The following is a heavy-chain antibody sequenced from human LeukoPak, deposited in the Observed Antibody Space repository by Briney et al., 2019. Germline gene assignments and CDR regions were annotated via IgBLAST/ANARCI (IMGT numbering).Heavy chain of an antibody. CDR2: FDPEDGET. J-gene: IGHJ5*02. V-gene: IGHV1-24*01. CDR1: GYTLTELS. D-gene: IGHD3-3*01. CDR3: ARGYYDFWSGYLTDNWFDP. Sequence: ASVKVSCKVSGYTLTELSMHWVRQAPGKGLEWMGGFDPEDGETIYAQKFQGRVTMTRNTSISTAYMELSSLRSEDTAVYYCARGYYDFWSGYLTDNWFDPWGQGTLVTVSS.